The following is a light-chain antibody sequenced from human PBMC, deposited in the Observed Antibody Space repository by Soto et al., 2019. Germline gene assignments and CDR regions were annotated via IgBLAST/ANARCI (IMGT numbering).Light chain of an antibody. V-gene: IGKV1-39*01. CDR2: AAS. CDR1: QSIRSY. CDR3: QQSYSTPPT. Sequence: DIQMTQSPSSLSASVGDRVTITCRASQSIRSYLNWYQQKPGKAPKLLIYAASSLQSGVPSRFSGSGSGTDFTLTISSLQPEDFATYYCQQSYSTPPTFGGGTKVEIK. J-gene: IGKJ4*01.